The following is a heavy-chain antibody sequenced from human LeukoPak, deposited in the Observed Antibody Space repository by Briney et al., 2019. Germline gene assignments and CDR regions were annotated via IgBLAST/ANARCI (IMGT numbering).Heavy chain of an antibody. J-gene: IGHJ4*02. CDR2: ISSDGRNQ. CDR3: STDGTPKFEY. Sequence: GGSLRLSCAASRFTFNTYGMQWVRRAPGKGLEWVATISSDGRNQHYADSVQGRFTISRDNSKNTLYLQMDNLRTEDAAVYYCSTDGTPKFEYWGQGTLVTVSS. V-gene: IGHV3-30*03. CDR1: RFTFNTYG. D-gene: IGHD1-26*01.